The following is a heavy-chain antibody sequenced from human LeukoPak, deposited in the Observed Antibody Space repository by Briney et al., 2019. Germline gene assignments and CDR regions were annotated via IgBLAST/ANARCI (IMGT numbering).Heavy chain of an antibody. J-gene: IGHJ5*02. CDR1: GGSFSGYY. CDR3: AREHYGDPNWFDP. V-gene: IGHV4-34*01. D-gene: IGHD4-17*01. Sequence: ASETLSLTCAVYGGSFSGYYWSWIRQPPGKGLEWIGEINHSGSTNYNPSLKSRVTISVDTSKNQFSLKLSSVTAADTAVYYCAREHYGDPNWFDPRGQGTLVTVSS. CDR2: INHSGST.